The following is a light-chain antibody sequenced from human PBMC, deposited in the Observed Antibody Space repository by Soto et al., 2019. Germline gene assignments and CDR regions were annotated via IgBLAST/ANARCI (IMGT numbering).Light chain of an antibody. CDR2: QAS. CDR1: QSTSSY. CDR3: QQYDSYSSGP. J-gene: IGKJ1*01. V-gene: IGKV1-5*03. Sequence: DIQMTQSPYTLSASVGDRGTSACRASQSTSSYLAWYQQKPGKAPKLLIYQASSLENGVPSRFSGSGSGTEFSLTISNLQPDDFATYYCQQYDSYSSGPFGQGTKVDIK.